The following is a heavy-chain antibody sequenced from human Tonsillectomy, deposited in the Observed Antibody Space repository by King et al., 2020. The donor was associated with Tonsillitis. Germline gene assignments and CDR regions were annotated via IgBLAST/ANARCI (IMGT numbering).Heavy chain of an antibody. J-gene: IGHJ5*01. V-gene: IGHV3-30*02. CDR1: GFTFSRYG. Sequence: VQLVESGGGVVQPGGSLRLSCAASGFTFSRYGMHWVRQAPGKGLEWVTFIRHDGSNEYYADSVEGRFTISRDNSKNTLYLQMNSLRAEDTAVYYCAKDGAKSNWHDVGWCDSWGQGTLVTVSS. D-gene: IGHD1-1*01. CDR3: AKDGAKSNWHDVGWCDS. CDR2: IRHDGSNE.